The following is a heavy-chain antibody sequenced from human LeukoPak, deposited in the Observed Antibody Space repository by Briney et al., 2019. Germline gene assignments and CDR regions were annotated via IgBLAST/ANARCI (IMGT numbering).Heavy chain of an antibody. CDR3: ARNSPRDPYYYDPSGYYHLNWFDP. J-gene: IGHJ5*02. V-gene: IGHV3-21*04. Sequence: GESLRLSCAASGFTFSTYSMNWVRQAPGRGLEWVSSITTSTTVPHIFYADSVKGRFTISRDNSKNTLYLQMNSLRAEDTAVYYCARNSPRDPYYYDPSGYYHLNWFDPWGQGTLVTVSS. CDR2: ITTSTTVPHI. D-gene: IGHD3-22*01. CDR1: GFTFSTYS.